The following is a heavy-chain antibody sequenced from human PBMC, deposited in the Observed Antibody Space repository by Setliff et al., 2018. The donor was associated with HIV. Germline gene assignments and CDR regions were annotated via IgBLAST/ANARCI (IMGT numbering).Heavy chain of an antibody. CDR3: ARYKCINFACVGFDI. J-gene: IGHJ3*02. CDR2: IHYSGIT. D-gene: IGHD3-9*01. Sequence: SETLSLTCTVSRDSINGHWWSWIRQPPGKGLEWTGSIHYSGITHHNPSLKSRLTMSVDTSKNQVSLKLTSVTAADTAVYYCARYKCINFACVGFDIWGQGTVVTVSS. CDR1: RDSINGHW. V-gene: IGHV4-59*11.